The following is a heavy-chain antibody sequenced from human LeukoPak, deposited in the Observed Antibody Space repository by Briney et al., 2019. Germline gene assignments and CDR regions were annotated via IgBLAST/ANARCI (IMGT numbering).Heavy chain of an antibody. Sequence: ASVKVSCKASGYTFTGYYMHWVRQAPGQGLEWMGWINPNSGGTNYAQKFQGRVTMTRDTSISTAHMELSSLRSEDTAVYYCARGRRGTMIVVATPIYYYYYMDVWGKGTTVTVSS. CDR1: GYTFTGYY. D-gene: IGHD3-22*01. CDR2: INPNSGGT. V-gene: IGHV1-2*02. J-gene: IGHJ6*03. CDR3: ARGRRGTMIVVATPIYYYYYMDV.